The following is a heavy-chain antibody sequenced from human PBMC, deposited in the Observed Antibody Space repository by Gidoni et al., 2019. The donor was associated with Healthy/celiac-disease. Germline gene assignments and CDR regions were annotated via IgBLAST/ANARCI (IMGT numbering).Heavy chain of an antibody. CDR1: GYTFTSYG. CDR3: ARDNYDFWSGYYTHNWFDP. Sequence: QVQLVQSGAEVQKPGASVQVSCKASGYTFTSYGIGWVRQAPGQGLEWMGGISAYNGNTNYAQKLQGRVTMTTDTSTSTAYMELRSLRSDDTAVYYCARDNYDFWSGYYTHNWFDPWGQGTLVTVSS. D-gene: IGHD3-3*01. V-gene: IGHV1-18*01. J-gene: IGHJ5*02. CDR2: ISAYNGNT.